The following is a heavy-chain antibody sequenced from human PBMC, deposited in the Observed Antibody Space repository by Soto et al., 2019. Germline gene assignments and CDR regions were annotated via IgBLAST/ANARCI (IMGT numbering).Heavy chain of an antibody. CDR3: AKDGWSSSTWYYGMDV. Sequence: QVQLVESGGGVVQPGMSLRLSCAASGFTFSSYGVHWVRQAPGKGLEWVALISYDGSDKYYADSVKGRFTISRDNSKNTLYLQMNSLRAEDTAVYYCAKDGWSSSTWYYGMDVWGQGTTVTVSS. D-gene: IGHD6-6*01. CDR2: ISYDGSDK. J-gene: IGHJ6*02. CDR1: GFTFSSYG. V-gene: IGHV3-30*18.